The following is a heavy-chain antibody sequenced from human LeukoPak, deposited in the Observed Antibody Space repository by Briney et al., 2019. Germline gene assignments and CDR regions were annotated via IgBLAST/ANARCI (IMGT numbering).Heavy chain of an antibody. CDR3: VRGGPNLIT. D-gene: IGHD3-16*01. V-gene: IGHV3-7*04. CDR2: INQDGSGS. J-gene: IGHJ4*02. CDR1: GFTFSSHW. Sequence: PGGSLRLSCATSGFTFSSHWMSWVRQAPGKGPEWAANINQDGSGSNYADSVKGRFTISRDHAKDSLYLQMNSLRAEDTAVYYCVRGGPNLITWGQGTLVTVSS.